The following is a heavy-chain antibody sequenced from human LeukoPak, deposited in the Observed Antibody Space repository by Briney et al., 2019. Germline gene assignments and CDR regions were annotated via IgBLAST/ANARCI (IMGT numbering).Heavy chain of an antibody. J-gene: IGHJ6*03. CDR2: MNPNSGNT. D-gene: IGHD6-13*01. CDR1: GYTFTSYD. Sequence: ASVKVSCKASGYTFTSYDINWARQATGQGLEWMGWMNPNSGNTGYAQKFQGRVTMTRNTTISTAYMELSSLRSEDTAVYYCAREVQQQLVRYYYYYMDVWGKGTTVTVSS. CDR3: AREVQQQLVRYYYYYMDV. V-gene: IGHV1-8*01.